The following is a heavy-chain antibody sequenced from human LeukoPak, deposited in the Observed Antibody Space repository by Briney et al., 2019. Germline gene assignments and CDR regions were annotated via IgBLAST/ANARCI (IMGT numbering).Heavy chain of an antibody. V-gene: IGHV3-21*01. CDR1: GFTFSSYS. Sequence: GRSLRPSCAASGFTFSSYSMNWVRQAPGKGLEWVSSISSSSSYIYYADSVKGRFTISRDNAKNSLYLQMNSLRAEDTAVYYCARENTLRYFDWTYYYYYMDVWGKGTTVTISS. CDR2: ISSSSSYI. CDR3: ARENTLRYFDWTYYYYYMDV. J-gene: IGHJ6*03. D-gene: IGHD3-9*01.